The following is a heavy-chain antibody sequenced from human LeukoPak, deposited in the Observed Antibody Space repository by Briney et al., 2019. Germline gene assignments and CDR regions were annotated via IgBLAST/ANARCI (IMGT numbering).Heavy chain of an antibody. CDR1: GVSISSYH. CDR2: IHYSGST. D-gene: IGHD2-21*01. V-gene: IGHV4-59*08. CDR3: ARSVSWGLLVRDDAFDI. Sequence: SETLSLTCTVSGVSISSYHWIWIRQPPGKGLEWIGYIHYSGSTNYNPSLKSRVTTSVDTSKKQFPLKLRSVTAADTAVYYCARSVSWGLLVRDDAFDIWGQGTVVTVSS. J-gene: IGHJ3*02.